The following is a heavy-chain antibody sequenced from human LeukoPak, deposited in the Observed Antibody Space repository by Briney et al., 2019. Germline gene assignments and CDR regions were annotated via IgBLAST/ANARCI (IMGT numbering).Heavy chain of an antibody. CDR3: ARDEFKSSCSSTSCHIYYYYGMDV. Sequence: SVKVSCKASGGTFSSYAISWVRQAPGQGLEWMGGIIPIFGTANYAQKFQGRVTITADESTSTAHMELSSLRSEDTAAYYCARDEFKSSCSSTSCHIYYYYGMDVWGQGTTVTVSS. J-gene: IGHJ6*02. CDR2: IIPIFGTA. CDR1: GGTFSSYA. D-gene: IGHD2-2*01. V-gene: IGHV1-69*13.